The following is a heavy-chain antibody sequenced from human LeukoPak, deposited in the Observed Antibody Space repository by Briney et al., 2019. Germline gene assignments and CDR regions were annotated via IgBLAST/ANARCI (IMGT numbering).Heavy chain of an antibody. V-gene: IGHV3-48*03. CDR1: GFTFSSYE. CDR2: ISSSGSTI. D-gene: IGHD3-22*01. Sequence: PGGSLRLSCAASGFTFSSYEMNWVRQAPGKGLEWVSYISSSGSTIYYADSVKGRFTISRDNAKNSLYLQMNSLRAEDTAVYYCARGEYYDSSGYSFDYWGQGTLVTVSS. CDR3: ARGEYYDSSGYSFDY. J-gene: IGHJ4*02.